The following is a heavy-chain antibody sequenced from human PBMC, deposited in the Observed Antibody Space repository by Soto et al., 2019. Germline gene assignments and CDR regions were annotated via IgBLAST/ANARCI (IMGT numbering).Heavy chain of an antibody. CDR1: GGSISSNSYF. Sequence: QLQLQESGPGLMKPSETLSLTCSVSGGSISSNSYFWDWIRQSPGKGLEWIGSVHFRGSTYYNPALKSRVTISVDTSKNQFSLKLTSVTAADRAVYYCARRCPNNSYGYDHRLDPWGQGTLVTVSS. J-gene: IGHJ5*02. CDR2: VHFRGST. V-gene: IGHV4-39*01. D-gene: IGHD5-18*01. CDR3: ARRCPNNSYGYDHRLDP.